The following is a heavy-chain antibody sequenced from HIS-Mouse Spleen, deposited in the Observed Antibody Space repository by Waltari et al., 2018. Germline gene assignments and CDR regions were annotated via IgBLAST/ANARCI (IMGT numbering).Heavy chain of an antibody. CDR1: GLTFRSHS. CDR2: ISSSSSYI. Sequence: EVQLVESARGLVKPGGSLSLSCPASGLTFRSHSPTWVRQAPGKGLEWVSSISSSSSYIYYADSVKGRFTISRDNAKNSLYLQMNSLRAEDTAVYYCASLYYDILTGYYRDYWGQGTLVTVSS. CDR3: ASLYYDILTGYYRDY. D-gene: IGHD3-9*01. J-gene: IGHJ4*02. V-gene: IGHV3-21*01.